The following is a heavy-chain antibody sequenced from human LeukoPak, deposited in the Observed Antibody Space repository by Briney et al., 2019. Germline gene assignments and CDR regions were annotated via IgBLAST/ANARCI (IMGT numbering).Heavy chain of an antibody. J-gene: IGHJ4*02. CDR3: ARATEGRPNYYDSSGYYFY. Sequence: SVKVSCKASGGTFSSYAFSWVLQAPGQGLEWMGGIIPIFGTAKYAQKFQGRVTITADEFTSTAYMELSSLRSEDTAVYFCARATEGRPNYYDSSGYYFYWGQGTLVTVSS. D-gene: IGHD3-22*01. CDR2: IIPIFGTA. CDR1: GGTFSSYA. V-gene: IGHV1-69*13.